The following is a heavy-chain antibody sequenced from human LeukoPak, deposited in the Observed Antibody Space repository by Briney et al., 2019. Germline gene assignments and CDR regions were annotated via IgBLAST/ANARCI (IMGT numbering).Heavy chain of an antibody. CDR1: GYTFTSYA. D-gene: IGHD3-9*01. CDR3: ARAPHYDILTGYYLDY. Sequence: ASGTVSCKASGYTFTSYAISWVRQAPGQGLEWMAWITAYNGNTDYAQKFQGRVTMTTDTSTSTAYMELRSLRSDDTAVYYCARAPHYDILTGYYLDYWGQGTLVTVSS. CDR2: ITAYNGNT. V-gene: IGHV1-18*01. J-gene: IGHJ4*02.